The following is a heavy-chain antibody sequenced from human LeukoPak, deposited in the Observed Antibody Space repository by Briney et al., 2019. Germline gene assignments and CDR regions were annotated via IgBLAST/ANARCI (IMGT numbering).Heavy chain of an antibody. CDR2: ISGSGGST. CDR1: GSTFSSYA. Sequence: GGSLRLSCAASGSTFSSYAMSWVRQAPGKGLEWVSAISGSGGSTYYADSVKGRFTISRDNSKNTLYLQMNSLRAEDTAVYYCARIGYCSGAVHPYYFDYWGQGTLVTVSS. J-gene: IGHJ4*02. CDR3: ARIGYCSGAVHPYYFDY. V-gene: IGHV3-23*01. D-gene: IGHD2-15*01.